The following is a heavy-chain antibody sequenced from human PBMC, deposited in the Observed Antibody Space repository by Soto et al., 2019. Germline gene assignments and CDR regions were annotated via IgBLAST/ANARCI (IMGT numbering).Heavy chain of an antibody. Sequence: QVQLQESGPGLVKPSETLSLTCTVSGGSVSSGSYYWSWIRQPPGKGLEWIGYIYYSGSTNYNPSPESRVTLAVDTSKNPFSLKLSSVTAADTAVYYCAGDRRGGNYALDYWRQGTLVTVSS. CDR3: AGDRRGGNYALDY. CDR2: IYYSGST. CDR1: GGSVSSGSYY. D-gene: IGHD4-4*01. V-gene: IGHV4-61*01. J-gene: IGHJ4*02.